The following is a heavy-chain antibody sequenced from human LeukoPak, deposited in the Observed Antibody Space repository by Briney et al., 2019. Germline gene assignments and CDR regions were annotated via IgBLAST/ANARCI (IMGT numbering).Heavy chain of an antibody. CDR3: ARGSGYYGSGSYQYYFDY. D-gene: IGHD3-10*01. V-gene: IGHV1-2*04. Sequence: ASVKVSCKASGGTFSSYAISWVRQAPGQGLEWMGWINPNSGGTNYARKFQGWVTMTRDTSISTAYMELSRLRSDDTAVYYCARGSGYYGSGSYQYYFDYWGQGTLVTVSS. CDR2: INPNSGGT. CDR1: GGTFSSYA. J-gene: IGHJ4*02.